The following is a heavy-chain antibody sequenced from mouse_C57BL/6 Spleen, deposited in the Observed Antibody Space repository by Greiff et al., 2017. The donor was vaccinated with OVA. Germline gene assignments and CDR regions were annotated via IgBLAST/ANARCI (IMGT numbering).Heavy chain of an antibody. Sequence: EVKLMESEGGLVQPGSSMKLSCTASGFTFSDYYMAWVRQVPEKGLEWVANINYDGSSTYYLDSLKSRFIISRDNAKNILYLQMSSLKSEDTATYYCAREGERGYFDYWGQGTTLTVSS. CDR2: INYDGSST. CDR3: AREGERGYFDY. J-gene: IGHJ2*01. CDR1: GFTFSDYY. V-gene: IGHV5-16*01.